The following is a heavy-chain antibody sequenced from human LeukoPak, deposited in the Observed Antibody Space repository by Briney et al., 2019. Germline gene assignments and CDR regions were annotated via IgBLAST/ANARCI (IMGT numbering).Heavy chain of an antibody. V-gene: IGHV3-21*01. CDR3: ARDVVYEGILWFGEPTKYYYYGMDV. CDR1: GFTFSSYS. CDR2: ISSSSSYI. D-gene: IGHD3-10*01. J-gene: IGHJ6*02. Sequence: GGSLRLSCAASGFTFSSYSMNWVRQAPGKGLEWVSSISSSSSYIYYADSVKGRFTISRDNAKNSLYLQMNSLRAEDTAVYYCARDVVYEGILWFGEPTKYYYYGMDVWGQGTTVTVSS.